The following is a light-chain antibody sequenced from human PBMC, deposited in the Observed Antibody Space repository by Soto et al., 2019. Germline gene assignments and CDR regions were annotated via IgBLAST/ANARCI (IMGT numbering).Light chain of an antibody. Sequence: EIQMTQSPSTPSASVGNRVTITCRASQSISSWLAWYQQKPGKAPKLLIYKESSLESGVQSRFRGSGSGTDFTLTISCLQSEDFATYYCPPYYSYPPLGPGQRLELK. CDR2: KES. J-gene: IGKJ5*01. CDR1: QSISSW. CDR3: PPYYSYPP. V-gene: IGKV1-5*03.